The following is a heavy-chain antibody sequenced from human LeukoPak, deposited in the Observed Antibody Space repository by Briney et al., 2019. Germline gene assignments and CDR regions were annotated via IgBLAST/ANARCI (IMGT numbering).Heavy chain of an antibody. Sequence: SVKVSCKASGYTFTGYYMHWVRQAPGQGLEWMGGIIPIFGTANYAQKFQGRVTITTDESTSTAYMELSSLRSEDTAVYYCARSVTWIQAPLDYWGQGTLVTVSS. CDR1: GYTFTGYY. CDR2: IIPIFGTA. D-gene: IGHD5-18*01. V-gene: IGHV1-69*05. CDR3: ARSVTWIQAPLDY. J-gene: IGHJ4*02.